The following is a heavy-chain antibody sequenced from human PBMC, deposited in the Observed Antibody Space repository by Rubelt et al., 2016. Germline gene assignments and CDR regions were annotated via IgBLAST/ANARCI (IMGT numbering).Heavy chain of an antibody. D-gene: IGHD2-2*01. CDR3: AREITPADLD. V-gene: IGHV3-48*01. CDR1: GFTFSSYS. CDR2: MSSSSSTI. Sequence: EVQLVESGGGLVQPGGSLRLSCAASGFTFSSYSLTGVRKDPGKGLEWVSFMSSSSSTIYYADSVKGRFTIARDNSKNTLYLQMNSLRAEDTAVYYCAREITPADLDWGQGTLVTVSS. J-gene: IGHJ4*02.